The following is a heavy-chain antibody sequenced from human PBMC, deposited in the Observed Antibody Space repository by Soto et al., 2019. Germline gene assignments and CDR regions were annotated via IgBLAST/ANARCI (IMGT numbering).Heavy chain of an antibody. CDR3: AHSVFTYYYGSGILDY. D-gene: IGHD3-10*01. J-gene: IGHJ4*02. Sequence: SGPTLVNPTQTLTLTCTFSGFSLSTSGVGVGWIRQPPGKALEWLALIYWNDDKRYSPSLKSRLTITRDTSKNQVVLTMTNMDPVDTATYYCAHSVFTYYYGSGILDYWGQGTLVTVSS. CDR2: IYWNDDK. V-gene: IGHV2-5*01. CDR1: GFSLSTSGVG.